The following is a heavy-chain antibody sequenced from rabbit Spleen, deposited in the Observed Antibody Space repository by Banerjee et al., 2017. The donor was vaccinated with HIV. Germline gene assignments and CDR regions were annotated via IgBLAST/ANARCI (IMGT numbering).Heavy chain of an antibody. J-gene: IGHJ4*01. CDR3: VRDRADLGGDYGPYYFDF. CDR1: GLDFSSSYD. Sequence: QEQLVESGGGLVQPEGSLTLTCTASGLDFSSSYDISWVRQAPGKGLEWIGFVYTASGKNYYASWVNGRFSISRENTQNTVYLKLNRLTAADTATYFCVRDRADLGGDYGPYYFDFWGQGTLVTVS. CDR2: VYTASGKN. D-gene: IGHD2-1*01. V-gene: IGHV1S43*01.